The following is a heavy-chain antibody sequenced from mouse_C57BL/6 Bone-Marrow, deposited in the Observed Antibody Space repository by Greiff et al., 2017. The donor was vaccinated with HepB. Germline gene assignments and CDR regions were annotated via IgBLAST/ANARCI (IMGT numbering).Heavy chain of an antibody. CDR1: GYTFTSYW. J-gene: IGHJ1*03. D-gene: IGHD1-1*01. V-gene: IGHV1-61*01. Sequence: VKLQQPGAELVRPGSSVKLSCKASGYTFTSYWMDWVKQRPGQGLEWIGNIYPSDSETHYNQKFKDKATLTVDKSSSTAYMQLSSLTSEDSAVYYCAREVTTVVATDWYFDVWGTGTTVTVSS. CDR2: IYPSDSET. CDR3: AREVTTVVATDWYFDV.